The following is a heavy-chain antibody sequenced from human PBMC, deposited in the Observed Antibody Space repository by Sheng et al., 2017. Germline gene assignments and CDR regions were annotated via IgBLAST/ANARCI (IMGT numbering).Heavy chain of an antibody. Sequence: QVQLQQWGAGLLKPSETLSLTCAVYGGSFSGYYWSWIRQPPGKGLEWIGEINHSGSTNYNPSLKSRVTISVDTSKNQFSLKLSSVTAADTAVYYCASRLRYFDWDYWGQGTLVTVSS. J-gene: IGHJ4*02. CDR3: ASRLRYFDWDY. CDR2: INHSGST. V-gene: IGHV4-34*01. CDR1: GGSFSGYY. D-gene: IGHD3-9*01.